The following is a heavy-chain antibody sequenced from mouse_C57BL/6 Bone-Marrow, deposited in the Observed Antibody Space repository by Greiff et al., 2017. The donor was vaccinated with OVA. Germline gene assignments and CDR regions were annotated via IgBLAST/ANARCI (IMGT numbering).Heavy chain of an antibody. D-gene: IGHD2-14*01. CDR2: IDPSASYT. J-gene: IGHJ3*01. V-gene: IGHV1-59*01. CDR1: GYTFTSYW. Sequence: QVQLQQSGAELVRPGTSVKLSCKASGYTFTSYWMHWVKQRPGQGLEWIGVIDPSASYTNYNQKFKGKATLTVDTSSSTAYMQLSSLTSEDSAVYCCARRGVRRGFAYWGQGTLVTVSA. CDR3: ARRGVRRGFAY.